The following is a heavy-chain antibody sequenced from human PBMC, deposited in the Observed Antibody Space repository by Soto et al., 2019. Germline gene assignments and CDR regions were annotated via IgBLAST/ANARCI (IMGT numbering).Heavy chain of an antibody. CDR2: IYYTGST. D-gene: IGHD4-17*01. V-gene: IGHV4-31*03. Sequence: VQLQESGPGLVEASQTLSLTCTVSGATISSGGFYWSWIRQRPGKGLEWIGHIYYTGSTYYNPSLNSRVTISVDMPRNQFSLKLRSVTAADTAKYFCARDDSFYGEPGYGMNVWGQGTTVTVSS. J-gene: IGHJ6*02. CDR3: ARDDSFYGEPGYGMNV. CDR1: GATISSGGFY.